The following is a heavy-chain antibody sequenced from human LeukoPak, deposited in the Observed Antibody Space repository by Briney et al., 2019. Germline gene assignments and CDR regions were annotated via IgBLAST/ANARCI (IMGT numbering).Heavy chain of an antibody. CDR3: ARVAYCIKGVCVNYDY. V-gene: IGHV1-2*02. CDR1: GYTFTGYY. J-gene: IGHJ4*02. CDR2: INPNSGGT. D-gene: IGHD2-8*01. Sequence: ASVKVSCKASGYTFTGYYMHWVRQAPGQGLEWMGWINPNSGGTDYAQKFQGRVTMTRDTSITTAYMELSRLNSDDTAVYYCARVAYCIKGVCVNYDYWGQGTPVTVSS.